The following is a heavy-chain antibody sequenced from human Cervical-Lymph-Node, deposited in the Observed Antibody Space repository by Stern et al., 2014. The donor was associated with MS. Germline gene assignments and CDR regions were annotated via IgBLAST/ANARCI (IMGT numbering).Heavy chain of an antibody. Sequence: AQLEESGAEVKKPGSSVKVSCKASGGTFSNHVISWVRQAPGQGLEWMGGTIPIFGKAIYAQKFQGRVTITADESTRAAYMELSSLRSEDTAVYYCARAAYSTSSYNYWGQGTLVTVSA. V-gene: IGHV1-69*01. D-gene: IGHD2/OR15-2a*01. CDR2: TIPIFGKA. CDR3: ARAAYSTSSYNY. CDR1: GGTFSNHV. J-gene: IGHJ4*02.